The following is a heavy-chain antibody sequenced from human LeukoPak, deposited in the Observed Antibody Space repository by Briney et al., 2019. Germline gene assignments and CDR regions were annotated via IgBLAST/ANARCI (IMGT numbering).Heavy chain of an antibody. Sequence: GGSLRLSCAASGFTFSAYNMNWVRQAPGKGLEWVSSISSSSSYIYYADSVKGRFTVSRDNAKNSVYLQMNSLRAEDTAVYYCARDKWLTTTHYFDYWGQGTLVTVSS. CDR3: ARDKWLTTTHYFDY. CDR2: ISSSSSYI. J-gene: IGHJ4*02. D-gene: IGHD4-11*01. CDR1: GFTFSAYN. V-gene: IGHV3-21*01.